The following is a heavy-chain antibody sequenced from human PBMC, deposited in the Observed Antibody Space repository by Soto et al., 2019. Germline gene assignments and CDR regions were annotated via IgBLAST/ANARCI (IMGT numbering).Heavy chain of an antibody. CDR2: VNPSGGHT. D-gene: IGHD2-21*02. Sequence: QVQLMQSGAEVKKPGASVKVSCKASGDTFTEYYIHWVLQAPGQVLEWMVTVNPSGGHTTYAQHFLGRVTMTRDTSTSTLYMELTSLTSEDTAVYYCARGGHVVVVTAALDYWGQGTLVTVSS. J-gene: IGHJ4*02. CDR1: GDTFTEYY. CDR3: ARGGHVVVVTAALDY. V-gene: IGHV1-46*01.